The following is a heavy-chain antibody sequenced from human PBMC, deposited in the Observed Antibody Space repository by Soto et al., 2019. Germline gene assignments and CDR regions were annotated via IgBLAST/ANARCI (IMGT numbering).Heavy chain of an antibody. CDR3: TRDGVVVVTAIIY. CDR2: IRSKAYGGTT. CDR1: GFTFGDYA. J-gene: IGHJ4*02. V-gene: IGHV3-49*03. Sequence: GGSLRLSCTASGFTFGDYAMSCFRQAPGKGLEWVGFIRSKAYGGTTEYAASVKGRFTISRDDSKSIAYLQMNSLKTEDTAVYYCTRDGVVVVTAIIYWGQGTLVTVSS. D-gene: IGHD2-21*02.